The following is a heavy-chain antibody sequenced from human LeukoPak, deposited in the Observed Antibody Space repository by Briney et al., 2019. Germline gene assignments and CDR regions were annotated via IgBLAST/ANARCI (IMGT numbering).Heavy chain of an antibody. CDR1: TFTFSSYS. D-gene: IGHD3-22*01. CDR3: AKVYYYDSSGYYMDV. Sequence: GGSLRLSCAASTFTFSSYSMNWVRQAPGKGLEWVSSINSYSSYIYYADSVKGRFTISRDNAKNSLYLQMNSLRAEDTAVYYCAKVYYYDSSGYYMDVWGKGTTVTVSS. V-gene: IGHV3-21*01. CDR2: INSYSSYI. J-gene: IGHJ6*03.